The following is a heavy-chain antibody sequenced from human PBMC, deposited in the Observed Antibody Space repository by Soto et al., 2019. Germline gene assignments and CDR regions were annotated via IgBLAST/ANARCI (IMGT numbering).Heavy chain of an antibody. CDR3: SRVDCSTYYGFDV. J-gene: IGHJ6*02. CDR2: IDHRGLS. Sequence: SETLSLTCALYGGSLSNYYWNWFRQPPGKGLEWIGEIDHRGLSNYNLSLKSRVVMSIDTSRNQFSLKLFSLTAADTAVYYCSRVDCSTYYGFDVWGAGATMTV. V-gene: IGHV4-34*01. D-gene: IGHD2-21*01. CDR1: GGSLSNYY.